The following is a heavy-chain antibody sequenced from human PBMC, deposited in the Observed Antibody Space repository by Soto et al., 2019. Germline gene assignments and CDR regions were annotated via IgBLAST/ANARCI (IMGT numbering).Heavy chain of an antibody. V-gene: IGHV2-5*02. CDR2: IYWDDDK. D-gene: IGHD2-21*02. CDR1: GFSLSTSGVG. Sequence: QITLKESGPTLVRPTQTLTLTCTFSGFSLSTSGVGMGWIRQPPGKALEWLALIYWDDDKRYSPSLKSRLTITKDTSKNQVVLTMINMDPVDTATYYCAHSRCGGDCLQSYSSHYYYGMDVWGQGTTVTVSS. CDR3: AHSRCGGDCLQSYSSHYYYGMDV. J-gene: IGHJ6*02.